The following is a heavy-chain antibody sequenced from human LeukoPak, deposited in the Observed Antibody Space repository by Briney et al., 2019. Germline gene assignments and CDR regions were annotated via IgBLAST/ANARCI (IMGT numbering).Heavy chain of an antibody. D-gene: IGHD6-13*01. CDR1: GFTFDDYA. CDR3: ASAQSYSSSSGDY. Sequence: GGSLRLSCAASGFTFDDYAMHWVRQAPGKGLEWVSGISWNSGSIVYADSVKGRFTISRDNAKNSLYLQMNSLRAEDTALYYCASAQSYSSSSGDYWGQGTLVTVSS. V-gene: IGHV3-9*01. J-gene: IGHJ4*02. CDR2: ISWNSGSI.